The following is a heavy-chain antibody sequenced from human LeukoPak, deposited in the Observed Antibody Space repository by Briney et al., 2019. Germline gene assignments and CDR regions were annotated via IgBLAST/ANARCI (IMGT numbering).Heavy chain of an antibody. J-gene: IGHJ4*02. CDR3: ASRVVVGTHFDY. CDR1: GSTFSSYA. D-gene: IGHD2-15*01. CDR2: ISGSGGST. V-gene: IGHV3-23*01. Sequence: GGSLRLSCAASGSTFSSYAMSWVRQAPGKGLEWVSAISGSGGSTYYADSVKGRFTISRDNSKNTLYLQMNSLRAEDTAVYYCASRVVVGTHFDYWGQGTLVTVSS.